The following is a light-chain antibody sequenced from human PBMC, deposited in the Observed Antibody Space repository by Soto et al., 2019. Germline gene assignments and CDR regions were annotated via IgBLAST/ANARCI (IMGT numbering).Light chain of an antibody. J-gene: IGLJ3*02. CDR3: GTWDSSLSVWV. CDR1: RSNIGNNY. V-gene: IGLV1-51*01. CDR2: DNN. Sequence: QSVLTQPPSVSAAPGQKVTFSCSGSRSNIGNNYVSWYQQLPGTAPKLLIYDNNKRPSGIPDRFSGSKSGTSATLGITGLQTGDEADYYCGTWDSSLSVWVFGGGTKLTVL.